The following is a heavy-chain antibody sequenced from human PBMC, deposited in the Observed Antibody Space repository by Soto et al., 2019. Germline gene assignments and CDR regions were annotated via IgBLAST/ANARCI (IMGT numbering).Heavy chain of an antibody. J-gene: IGHJ5*02. D-gene: IGHD2-15*01. Sequence: QVQLVQSGAEVKKTGASVKVSCKAPRYIFTAYFMHWVRQATGQGLELMGWINPNNGATHYGLSFQGRVTMTRDTSISTAYMELSSLRSDDTAVYYCATHAPGGRFDPWGQGTLVIVS. V-gene: IGHV1-2*02. CDR2: INPNNGAT. CDR3: ATHAPGGRFDP. CDR1: RYIFTAYF.